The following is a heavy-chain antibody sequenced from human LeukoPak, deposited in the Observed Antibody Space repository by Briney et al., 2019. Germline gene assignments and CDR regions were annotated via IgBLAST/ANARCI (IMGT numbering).Heavy chain of an antibody. D-gene: IGHD3-16*01. CDR2: IYYSGST. Sequence: PSETLSLTCTVAGGSISSYYWSWIRQPPGKEREWMGYIYYSGSTNYNPSLKSRVTISVDTSKNQFSLKLSSVTAADTAVYYCGRDEGEGAMAFDYWGQGTLVTVSS. CDR1: GGSISSYY. V-gene: IGHV4-59*01. CDR3: GRDEGEGAMAFDY. J-gene: IGHJ4*02.